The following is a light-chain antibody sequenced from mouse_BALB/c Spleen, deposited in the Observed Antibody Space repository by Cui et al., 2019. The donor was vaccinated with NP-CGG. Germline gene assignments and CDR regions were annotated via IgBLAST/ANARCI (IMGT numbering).Light chain of an antibody. CDR2: GTN. J-gene: IGLJ1*01. V-gene: IGLV1*01. Sequence: VVTQVSSLTTSPGETVTLTCRSSTGAVTTSNYANWVQEKPDHLFTGLIGGTNNRAPGVPARFSGSLIGDKSALTITGAQTEDEAIYFCALWYSNHWVFGGGTKLTVL. CDR1: TGAVTTSNY. CDR3: ALWYSNHWV.